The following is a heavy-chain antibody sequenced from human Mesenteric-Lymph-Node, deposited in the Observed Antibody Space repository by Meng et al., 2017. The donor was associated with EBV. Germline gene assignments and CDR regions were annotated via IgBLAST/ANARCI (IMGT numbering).Heavy chain of an antibody. Sequence: QLMRVGAGGFQSSEILSPTCAVYGGSFNDYSWTWIRQPPGKGLEWIGEIDHSGSNNYNPSLKSRVTMAVDTSKNQFSLKLASVTAADTAVYYCARVDYTKSLPFDYWGRGTLVTVSS. D-gene: IGHD2-2*02. CDR1: GGSFNDYS. CDR3: ARVDYTKSLPFDY. CDR2: IDHSGSN. J-gene: IGHJ4*02. V-gene: IGHV4-34*01.